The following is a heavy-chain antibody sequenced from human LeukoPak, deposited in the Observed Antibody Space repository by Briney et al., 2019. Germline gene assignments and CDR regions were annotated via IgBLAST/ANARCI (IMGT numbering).Heavy chain of an antibody. J-gene: IGHJ4*02. V-gene: IGHV2-5*02. CDR2: IYWDDDK. Sequence: SGPTLVNPTQTLTLTCTFSGFSLSTGGVGVGWIRQPPGKALEWLALIYWDDDKRCSPSLKSRLTITKDTSKNQVVLTMTNMDPVDTATYYCAHEGYCSSTSCPESATGLFDYWGQGTLVTVSS. D-gene: IGHD2-2*01. CDR3: AHEGYCSSTSCPESATGLFDY. CDR1: GFSLSTGGVG.